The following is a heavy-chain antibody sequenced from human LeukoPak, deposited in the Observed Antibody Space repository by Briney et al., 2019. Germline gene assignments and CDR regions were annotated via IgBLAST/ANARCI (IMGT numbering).Heavy chain of an antibody. J-gene: IGHJ6*02. D-gene: IGHD6-13*01. CDR3: AKGYSSSWCNYYGMGV. CDR2: ISYDGSNK. CDR1: GFTFSSYG. V-gene: IGHV3-30*18. Sequence: GGSLRLSCAASGFTFSSYGMHWVRQAPGNGLEWVAVISYDGSNKYYADSVKGRFTISRDNSKNTLYLQMNSLRVEDTAVYYCAKGYSSSWCNYYGMGVWGQGTTVTVSS.